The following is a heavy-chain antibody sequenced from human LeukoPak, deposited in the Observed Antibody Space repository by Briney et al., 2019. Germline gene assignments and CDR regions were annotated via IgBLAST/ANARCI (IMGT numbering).Heavy chain of an antibody. J-gene: IGHJ6*03. V-gene: IGHV4-34*01. D-gene: IGHD3-10*01. CDR3: ARGYYGSGSHCCHMDV. CDR2: INHSGST. CDR1: VGSFSGYY. Sequence: PSETLSLTCAVYVGSFSGYYWSWVRQPPGKGLEWIGEINHSGSTNYNSSLKSRVTISVDTSKNQFSLKLSSVTATDTAVYYCARGYYGSGSHCCHMDVWGKGTTITVS.